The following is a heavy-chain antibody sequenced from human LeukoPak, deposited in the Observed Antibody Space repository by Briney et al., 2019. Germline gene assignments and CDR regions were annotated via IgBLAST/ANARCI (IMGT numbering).Heavy chain of an antibody. D-gene: IGHD4-17*01. V-gene: IGHV4-59*01. CDR2: IYYSGST. CDR3: ARMAPYGDYLHDY. J-gene: IGHJ4*02. Sequence: TSETLSLTCTVSGGSMSSYYWSWIRQPPGKGLEYIGYIYYSGSTNYNPSLKSRVTISVDTSKNQFSLKLNSVTAADTAVYYCARMAPYGDYLHDYWGQGTLVTVSS. CDR1: GGSMSSYY.